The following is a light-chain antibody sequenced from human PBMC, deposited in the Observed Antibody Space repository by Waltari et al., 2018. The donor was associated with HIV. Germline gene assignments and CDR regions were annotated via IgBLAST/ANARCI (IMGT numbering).Light chain of an antibody. Sequence: QSALTQPASVSGSPGQSTTIPCTGTSSDVGGYNYVSWYQQHPAKAPKLMINEVSKRPACVSDPFSGSKSGNPASLTISGLQAKDEADYYCSSYTGSSTLVFGTGTKVTVL. V-gene: IGLV2-14*01. J-gene: IGLJ1*01. CDR1: SSDVGGYNY. CDR3: SSYTGSSTLV. CDR2: EVS.